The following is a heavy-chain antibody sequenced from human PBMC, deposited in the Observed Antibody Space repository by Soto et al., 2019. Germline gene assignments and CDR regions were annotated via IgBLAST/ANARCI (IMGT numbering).Heavy chain of an antibody. Sequence: QVQLVQSGPELKKPGASVKVSCKASGYTLTKHYIHWVRQAPGQGLEWMGIFNPDESSGDYAQKLQGRVKMTTDTSTSTVYMELTSLRYEDTAVYYCARGRPLGTPPDGMWFDPWGQGTVVTVSS. V-gene: IGHV1-46*04. CDR2: FNPDESSG. CDR3: ARGRPLGTPPDGMWFDP. D-gene: IGHD3-10*01. J-gene: IGHJ5*02. CDR1: GYTLTKHY.